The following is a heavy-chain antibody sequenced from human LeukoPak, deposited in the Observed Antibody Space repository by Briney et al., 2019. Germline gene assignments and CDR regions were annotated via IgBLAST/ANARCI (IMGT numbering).Heavy chain of an antibody. CDR2: IYASGST. V-gene: IGHV4-61*02. Sequence: SETLSLTCTVSGGSISSGSYYWSWIRQPAGKGLEWIGRIYASGSTNYNPSLKSRVTISVDTSKNQFSLKLSSVTAADTAVYYCARDRSGYFDPWGQGTLVTVSS. CDR3: ARDRSGYFDP. D-gene: IGHD3-3*01. CDR1: GGSISSGSYY. J-gene: IGHJ5*02.